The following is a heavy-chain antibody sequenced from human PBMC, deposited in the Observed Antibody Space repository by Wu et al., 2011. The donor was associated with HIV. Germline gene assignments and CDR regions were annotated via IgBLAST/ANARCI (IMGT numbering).Heavy chain of an antibody. V-gene: IGHV1-69*14. CDR3: ATTQGPLASIGRYYFDY. CDR2: INPAFGNT. D-gene: IGHD2-15*01. J-gene: IGHJ4*02. CDR1: GDTFGTFA. Sequence: QGHLVQSGAEVKTAGSSVKVSCKASGDTFGTFAFSWLRQAPGQGLEWVGVINPAFGNTVYPQKFRDRVIVTADKSTTTVYMELTSLRSGDTGTYYCATTQGPLASIGRYYFDYWGQGTLVTVSS.